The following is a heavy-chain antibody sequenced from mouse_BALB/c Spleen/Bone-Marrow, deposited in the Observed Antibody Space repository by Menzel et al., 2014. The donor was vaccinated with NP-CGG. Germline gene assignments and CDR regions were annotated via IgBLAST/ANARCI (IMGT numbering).Heavy chain of an antibody. D-gene: IGHD1-1*01. CDR1: GYTFSSYW. J-gene: IGHJ4*01. Sequence: QVQLQQSGAELMKPGASVKISCKATGYTFSSYWIEWVKQRPGHGLEWIGEILPGSGNTNYNEKFKGKATFTADTSSNTAYMQISSLTSEDSAVYYCAREDITTVVEMDYWGQRTSVTVSS. CDR2: ILPGSGNT. V-gene: IGHV1-9*01. CDR3: AREDITTVVEMDY.